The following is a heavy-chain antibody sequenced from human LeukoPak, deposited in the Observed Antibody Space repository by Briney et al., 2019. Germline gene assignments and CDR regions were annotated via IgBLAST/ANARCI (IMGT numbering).Heavy chain of an antibody. J-gene: IGHJ4*02. CDR3: ARDGYSSSPKGFAY. Sequence: SLTLSLTCAVYGGSFSGYYWSCIRQPPGKWLEWIGEINHSGRTNYNQSLKSRVTISVDTSKNQFSLKLSSVTDADTAVYYCARDGYSSSPKGFAYWGQGTLVTVSS. CDR2: INHSGRT. D-gene: IGHD6-6*01. V-gene: IGHV4-34*01. CDR1: GGSFSGYY.